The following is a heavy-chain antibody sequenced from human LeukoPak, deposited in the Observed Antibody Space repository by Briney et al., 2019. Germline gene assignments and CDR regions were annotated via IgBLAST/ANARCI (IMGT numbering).Heavy chain of an antibody. CDR3: AKASVAIPQYCNS. CDR2: ISGTGSST. CDR1: GFTFGNYA. Sequence: GGSLRLSCEASGFTFGNYAMDWVRQAPGKGLEWVSTISGTGSSTYYADSAKGRFTISRDNSKDTLFLQLNSLTAADTAMYFCAKASVAIPQYCNSWGQGTLVTVSS. D-gene: IGHD2-2*02. V-gene: IGHV3-23*01. J-gene: IGHJ5*02.